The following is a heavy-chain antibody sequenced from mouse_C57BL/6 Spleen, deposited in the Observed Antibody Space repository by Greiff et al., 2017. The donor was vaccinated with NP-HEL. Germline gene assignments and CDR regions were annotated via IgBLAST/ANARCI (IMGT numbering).Heavy chain of an antibody. J-gene: IGHJ4*01. CDR2: ISSGGDYI. CDR3: TREGVTTDFYYAMDY. Sequence: EVKLMESGEGLVKPGGSLKLSCAASGFTFSSYAMSWVRQTPEKRLEWVAYISSGGDYIYYADTVKGRVTISRDNARNTLYLQMSSLKSEDTAMYYCTREGVTTDFYYAMDYWGQGTSVTVSS. D-gene: IGHD2-2*01. V-gene: IGHV5-9-1*02. CDR1: GFTFSSYA.